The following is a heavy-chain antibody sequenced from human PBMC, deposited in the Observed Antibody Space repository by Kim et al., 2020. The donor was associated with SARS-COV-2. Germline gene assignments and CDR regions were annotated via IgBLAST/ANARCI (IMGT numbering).Heavy chain of an antibody. V-gene: IGHV6-1*01. CDR3: ARMTSGRVDY. J-gene: IGHJ4*02. Sequence: TEYAASLQSRITINSDTSKNQFSLQLNSVTPEDTAVYYCARMTSGRVDYWGQGALVTVSS. CDR2: T.